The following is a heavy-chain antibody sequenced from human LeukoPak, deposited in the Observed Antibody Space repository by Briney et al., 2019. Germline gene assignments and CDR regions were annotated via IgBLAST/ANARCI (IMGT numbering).Heavy chain of an antibody. D-gene: IGHD4-17*01. CDR3: SREGDYGDYGRLWYFDL. V-gene: IGHV1-2*02. CDR1: GYTFTGYY. J-gene: IGHJ2*01. CDR2: INPNSGGT. Sequence: ASVKVSCKASGYTFTGYYMHWVRQAPGQGLEWMGWINPNSGGTNYAQKFQGRVTMTRDTSISTAYMELSRLRSDDTAVYYCSREGDYGDYGRLWYFDLWGRGTLVTVSS.